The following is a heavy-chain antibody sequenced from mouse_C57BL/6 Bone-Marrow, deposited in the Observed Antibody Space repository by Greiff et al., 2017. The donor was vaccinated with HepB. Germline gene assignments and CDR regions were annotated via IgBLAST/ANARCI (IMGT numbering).Heavy chain of an antibody. J-gene: IGHJ4*01. CDR2: IYPGDGDT. Sequence: VQLQESGPELVKPGASVKISCKASGYAFSSSWMNWVKQRPGKGLEWIGRIYPGDGDTNYNGKFKGKATLTADKSSSTAYMQLSSLTSEDSAVYFCAREGDYYGSSYAMDYWGQGTSVTVSS. V-gene: IGHV1-82*01. CDR1: GYAFSSSW. CDR3: AREGDYYGSSYAMDY. D-gene: IGHD1-1*01.